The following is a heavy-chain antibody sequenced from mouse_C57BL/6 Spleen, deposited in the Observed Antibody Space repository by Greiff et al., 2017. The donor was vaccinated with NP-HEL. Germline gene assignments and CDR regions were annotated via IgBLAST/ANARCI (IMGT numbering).Heavy chain of an antibody. CDR2: ISYDGST. CDR1: GYSFTSGYY. V-gene: IGHV3-6*01. J-gene: IGHJ2*01. CDR3: AKGRLYYFDY. Sequence: VQLKESGPGLVKPSQSLSLTCSVTGYSFTSGYYWNWIRQFPGNKLEWMGYISYDGSTNYNPSLKNRITITRDTSKNQFFLMLNSVTTEDTATCYCAKGRLYYFDYWGQGTTLTVSS.